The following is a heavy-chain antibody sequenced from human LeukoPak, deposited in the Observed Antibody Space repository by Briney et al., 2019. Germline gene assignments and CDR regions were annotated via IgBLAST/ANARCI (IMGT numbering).Heavy chain of an antibody. D-gene: IGHD5-24*01. J-gene: IGHJ3*02. CDR3: ARDGYRSEGTFDI. V-gene: IGHV3-30*09. CDR1: GFTFSSYA. Sequence: GGSLRLSCAASGFTFSSYAMHWVRQAPGKGLEWVAVISYDGSNKYYADSVKGRFAISRDNSKSTLYLQMNSLRAEDTAVYYCARDGYRSEGTFDIWGQGTMVTVSS. CDR2: ISYDGSNK.